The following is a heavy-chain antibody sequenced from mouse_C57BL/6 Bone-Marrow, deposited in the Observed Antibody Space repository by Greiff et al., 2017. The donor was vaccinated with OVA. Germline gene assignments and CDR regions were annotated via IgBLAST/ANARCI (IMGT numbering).Heavy chain of an antibody. CDR1: GFTFTDYY. J-gene: IGHJ1*03. D-gene: IGHD1-1*01. V-gene: IGHV7-3*01. CDR2: IRNKANGYTT. Sequence: DVKLVESGGGLVQPGGSLSLSCAASGFTFTDYYMSWVRQPPGKALEWLGFIRNKANGYTTAYSASVKGRFTISRDNSQSILYLQMNALRAEDSATYYCARLRRYGSDWYFDVWGTGTTVTVSS. CDR3: ARLRRYGSDWYFDV.